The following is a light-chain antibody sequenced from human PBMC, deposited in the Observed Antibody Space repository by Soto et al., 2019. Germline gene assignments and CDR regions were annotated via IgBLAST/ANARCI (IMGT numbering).Light chain of an antibody. CDR3: QQYNSYS. V-gene: IGKV2-28*01. J-gene: IGKJ1*01. CDR1: QSLLHSNGYNY. CDR2: LGS. Sequence: DIVITHSPLSLPVTPGEPASMSCMSSQSLLHSNGYNYLDWYLQKPGQSPQLLIYLGSNQASGVPDRFSGSGSGTELTLTISSLQPDDFATYYCQQYNSYSFGQGTKVDIK.